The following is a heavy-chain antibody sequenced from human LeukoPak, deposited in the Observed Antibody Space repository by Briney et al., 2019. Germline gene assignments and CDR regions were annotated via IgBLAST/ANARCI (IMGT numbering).Heavy chain of an antibody. V-gene: IGHV3-23*01. CDR2: ISGSGGST. CDR1: GFTFSSYA. CDR3: AREGLQIDAFDI. J-gene: IGHJ3*02. Sequence: GGSLRLSCAASGFTFSSYAMSWVRQAPGKGLEWVSAISGSGGSTYYADSVKGRFTISRDNSKNTLYLQMNSLRPDDTAVYYCAREGLQIDAFDIWGQGTMVTVSS.